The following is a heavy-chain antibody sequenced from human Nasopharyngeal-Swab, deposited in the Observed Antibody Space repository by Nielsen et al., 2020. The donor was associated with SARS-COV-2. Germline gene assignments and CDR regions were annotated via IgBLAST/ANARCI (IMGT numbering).Heavy chain of an antibody. CDR2: ISGSGGST. CDR1: GFTFSSYA. CDR3: AKDRVGARWLQLLGAFDI. V-gene: IGHV3-23*01. D-gene: IGHD5-24*01. Sequence: GGSLRLSCAASGFTFSSYAMSWVRQAPGKGLEWVSAISGSGGSTYYADSVKGRFTIFRDNSKNTLYLQMNSLRAEDTAVYYCAKDRVGARWLQLLGAFDIWGQGTMVTVSS. J-gene: IGHJ3*02.